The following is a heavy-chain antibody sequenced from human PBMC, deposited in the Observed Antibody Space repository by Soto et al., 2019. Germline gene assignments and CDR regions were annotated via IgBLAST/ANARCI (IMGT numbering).Heavy chain of an antibody. Sequence: QVQLVQSGAEVKKPGASVKVSCKASGYTFTSYGLSWVRQAPGQGLEWMGGINGYTGNTNYAQKFQGRGTMTTDTSTNXAYLXXXXXXXXXTAVXYCXXXXVXGKCGIDVWGQGTTVTVSS. CDR2: INGYTGNT. CDR1: GYTFTSYG. J-gene: IGHJ6*02. V-gene: IGHV1-18*01. CDR3: XXXXVXGKCGIDV. D-gene: IGHD2-15*01.